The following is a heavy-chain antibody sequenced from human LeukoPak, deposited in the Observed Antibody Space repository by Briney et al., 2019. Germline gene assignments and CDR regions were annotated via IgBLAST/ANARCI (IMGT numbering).Heavy chain of an antibody. CDR1: GFTFSDYW. CDR2: IKYDGNEE. Sequence: GGSLRLSCAASGFTFSDYWMSWMRQAPGKGLEWVANIKYDGNEEYYVDSVKGRFTIYRDNAKNSLYLQLNSLRVEDTAVYYCKSGGAAPGSFDNWGQGTLVTVSP. D-gene: IGHD4-23*01. CDR3: KSGGAAPGSFDN. J-gene: IGHJ4*02. V-gene: IGHV3-7*01.